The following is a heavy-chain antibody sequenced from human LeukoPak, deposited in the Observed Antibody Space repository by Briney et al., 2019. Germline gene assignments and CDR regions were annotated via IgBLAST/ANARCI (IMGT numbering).Heavy chain of an antibody. J-gene: IGHJ5*02. CDR2: INHSGST. V-gene: IGHV4-34*01. CDR3: AVAVAATGHWFDP. D-gene: IGHD6-19*01. CDR1: GGSFSGYY. Sequence: SETLSLTCAVYGGSFSGYYWSWIRQPPGKGLEWIGEINHSGSTNYNPSLKSRVTISVDTSKNQFSLKLSSVTAADTAVYYCAVAVAATGHWFDPWGQGTLVTVSS.